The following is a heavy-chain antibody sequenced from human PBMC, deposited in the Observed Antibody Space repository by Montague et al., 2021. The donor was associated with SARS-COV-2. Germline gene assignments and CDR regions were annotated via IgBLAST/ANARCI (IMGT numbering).Heavy chain of an antibody. D-gene: IGHD3-10*01. CDR1: GFTFGSFP. CDR2: ISSDGGKK. J-gene: IGHJ6*02. V-gene: IGHV3-30*15. CDR3: TRGRPASSYYYYDMDV. Sequence: SLRLSCAASGFTFGSFPIHWVRQAPGKGLQWVTVISSDGGKKYYADSVRGRFTVSRDNSENTLYLQLSSLRPDDTAVYFCTRGRPASSYYYYDMDVWGQGTTVTVS.